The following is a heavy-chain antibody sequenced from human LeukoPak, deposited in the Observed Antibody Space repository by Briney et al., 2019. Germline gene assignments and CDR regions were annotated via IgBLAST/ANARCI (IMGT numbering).Heavy chain of an antibody. Sequence: GGSLRLSCAVSGFTFSSYAMSWVRQAPGKGLEWVSAVSVTGGSTYYGDSVKGRFTISRDNSKNTLYLQMNSLRAEDTAVYYCAKGEGSTSCYDYWGQGTLVTVSS. V-gene: IGHV3-23*01. CDR3: AKGEGSTSCYDY. CDR1: GFTFSSYA. D-gene: IGHD2-2*01. J-gene: IGHJ4*02. CDR2: VSVTGGST.